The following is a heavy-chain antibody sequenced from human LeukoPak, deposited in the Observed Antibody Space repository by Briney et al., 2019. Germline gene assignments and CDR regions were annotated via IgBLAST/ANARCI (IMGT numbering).Heavy chain of an antibody. V-gene: IGHV3-23*01. CDR1: GFTFSSYA. CDR2: ISGSGGST. CDR3: AKDAMAVAGNVNWFDP. D-gene: IGHD6-19*01. J-gene: IGHJ5*02. Sequence: GGSLRLSCAASGFTFSSYAMSWVRQAPGKGLEWVSAISGSGGSTYYADSVKGRFTISRDNSKNTLYLQMNSLRAEDTALYYCAKDAMAVAGNVNWFDPWGQGTLVTVSS.